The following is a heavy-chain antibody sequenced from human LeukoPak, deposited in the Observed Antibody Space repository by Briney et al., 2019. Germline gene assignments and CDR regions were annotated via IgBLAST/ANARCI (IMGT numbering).Heavy chain of an antibody. V-gene: IGHV3-11*04. Sequence: PGGSLRLSCAASGFTFSDYYMSWIRQAPGKGLEWVSYISSSGSTIYYADSVKGRFTISRDNAKNSLYLQMNSLRAEDTAVYYCASSSRGGSLAFDIWGQGTMVTVSS. CDR3: ASSSRGGSLAFDI. J-gene: IGHJ3*02. CDR1: GFTFSDYY. D-gene: IGHD3-16*01. CDR2: ISSSGSTI.